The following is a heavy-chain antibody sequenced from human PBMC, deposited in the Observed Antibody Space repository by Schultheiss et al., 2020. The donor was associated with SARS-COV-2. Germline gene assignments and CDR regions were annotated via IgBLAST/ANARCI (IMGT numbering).Heavy chain of an antibody. V-gene: IGHV3-23*01. CDR1: GFTFSSYA. J-gene: IGHJ6*02. CDR3: AAARGYSSGWYVGAGTYYYYGMDV. CDR2: ISGSGGST. D-gene: IGHD6-19*01. Sequence: GGSLRLSCEASGFTFSSYAMSWVRQAPGKGLEWVSAISGSGGSTYYADSVKGRFTISRDNSKNTLYLQMNSLRAEDTAVYYCAAARGYSSGWYVGAGTYYYYGMDVWGQGTTVTVSS.